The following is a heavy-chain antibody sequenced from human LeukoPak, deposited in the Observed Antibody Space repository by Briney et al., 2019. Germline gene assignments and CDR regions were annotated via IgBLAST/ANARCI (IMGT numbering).Heavy chain of an antibody. CDR1: GFTFRGYA. D-gene: IGHD2-8*02. V-gene: IGHV3-23*01. CDR2: ISGGGDTT. Sequence: GGSLRLSCAASGFTFRGYAMSWVRQAPGKGLQWVSAISGGGDTTYYADSVKGRFTISRDNSRNTVYLQMTSLRAEDSAVHYCAKPFCNGGVCYVNFFDYWGQGTQLTVSS. J-gene: IGHJ4*02. CDR3: AKPFCNGGVCYVNFFDY.